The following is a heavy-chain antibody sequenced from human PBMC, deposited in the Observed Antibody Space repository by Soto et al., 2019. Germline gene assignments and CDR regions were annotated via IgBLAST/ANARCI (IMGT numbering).Heavy chain of an antibody. D-gene: IGHD3-22*01. CDR2: ISYDGSNK. CDR3: AKGGGHYYYDSSGALAPDV. J-gene: IGHJ6*02. V-gene: IGHV3-30*18. CDR1: GFTFSSYG. Sequence: GGSLRLSCAASGFTFSSYGMHWVRQAPGKGLEWVAVISYDGSNKYYADSVKGRFTISRDNSKNTLYLQMNSLRAEDTAVYYCAKGGGHYYYDSSGALAPDVWGQGTTVTVSS.